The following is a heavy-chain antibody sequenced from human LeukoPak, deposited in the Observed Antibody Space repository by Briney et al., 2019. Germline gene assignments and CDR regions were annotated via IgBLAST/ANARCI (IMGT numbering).Heavy chain of an antibody. Sequence: TGGSLRLSCAASGLTFDDYAMHWVRQAPGKGLEWVSGISWNSGSIGYADSVKGRFTISRDNAKNSLYLQMNSLRAEDTALYYCAKESRDYYDSSGLYDYWGRGTLVTVSS. CDR1: GLTFDDYA. CDR2: ISWNSGSI. V-gene: IGHV3-9*01. D-gene: IGHD3-22*01. J-gene: IGHJ4*02. CDR3: AKESRDYYDSSGLYDY.